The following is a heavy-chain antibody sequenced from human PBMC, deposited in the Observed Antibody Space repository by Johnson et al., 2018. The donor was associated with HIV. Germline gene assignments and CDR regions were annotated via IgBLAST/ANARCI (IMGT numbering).Heavy chain of an antibody. J-gene: IGHJ3*02. CDR2: INPRRGSA. D-gene: IGHD1-20*01. Sequence: VQLVESGGGVVRPGGSLRLSCVASGFSFDDYNMNWVRQAPGKGLEWVCVINPRRGSASGAYSVEGRFTICKDNAKTSQYLQMNILRAEDTVLYYCARDRTITGNDPFDIWGQGTMVTVSS. CDR1: GFSFDDYN. V-gene: IGHV3-20*04. CDR3: ARDRTITGNDPFDI.